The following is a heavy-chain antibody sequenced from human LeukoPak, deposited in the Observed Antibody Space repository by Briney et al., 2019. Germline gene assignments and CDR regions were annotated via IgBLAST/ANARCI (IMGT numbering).Heavy chain of an antibody. J-gene: IGHJ4*02. V-gene: IGHV5-51*01. D-gene: IGHD3-10*01. Sequence: GESLKISCEASGYTFTHQWIGWVRQMAGRGLEWVGIIYPRDSDTRYSPSFQGRVTISADTSINTAYLEWSSLEASDTAMYYCARHSDVIGAIWGQGTLVTVSS. CDR3: ARHSDVIGAI. CDR1: GYTFTHQW. CDR2: IYPRDSDT.